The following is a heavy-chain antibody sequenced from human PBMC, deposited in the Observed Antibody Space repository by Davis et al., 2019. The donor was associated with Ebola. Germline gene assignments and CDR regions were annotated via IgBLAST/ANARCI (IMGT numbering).Heavy chain of an antibody. CDR2: IYPSDSDT. V-gene: IGHV5-51*01. CDR3: ARLYGPGHYLNWYFNL. Sequence: GGSLRLSCKGSEYRFANYWIGWVRQKPGKGLEWMGMIYPSDSDTRSSPSFQGQVIISADQSISTAYLQWDSLQASDTAVYYCARLYGPGHYLNWYFNLWGRGTLVTVSS. CDR1: EYRFANYW. D-gene: IGHD3-10*01. J-gene: IGHJ2*01.